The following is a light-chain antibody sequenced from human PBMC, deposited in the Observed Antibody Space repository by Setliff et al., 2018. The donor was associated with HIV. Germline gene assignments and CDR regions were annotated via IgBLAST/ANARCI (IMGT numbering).Light chain of an antibody. V-gene: IGLV2-11*01. J-gene: IGLJ3*02. Sequence: QSALTQPASVSGSPGQSITISCTGTSSDVGAYNYVSWYRQHPGKAPKLMIYDVSNRPSGVPDRFSGSKSGNTASLTISGLQAEDEADYYCCSYAGTYTSYWIFGGGTKVTVL. CDR3: CSYAGTYTSYWI. CDR1: SSDVGAYNY. CDR2: DVS.